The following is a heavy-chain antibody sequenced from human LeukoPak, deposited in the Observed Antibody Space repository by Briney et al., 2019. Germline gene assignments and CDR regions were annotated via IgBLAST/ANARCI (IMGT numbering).Heavy chain of an antibody. V-gene: IGHV3-7*01. CDR3: GYTNNFYR. Sequence: GESLRLSCVASGLTFSGQWLNWVRQAPGQGMEWVANIKHDGREKYYVDSVKGRFTISRDDGQNSLSLHMNSVRAEDTAVYYCGYTNNFYRWGQGALVVVSS. J-gene: IGHJ4*02. D-gene: IGHD3-16*02. CDR1: GLTFSGQW. CDR2: IKHDGREK.